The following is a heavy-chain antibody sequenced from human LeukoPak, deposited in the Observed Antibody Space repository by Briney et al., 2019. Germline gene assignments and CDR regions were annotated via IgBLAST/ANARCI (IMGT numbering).Heavy chain of an antibody. V-gene: IGHV3-53*01. J-gene: IGHJ3*02. CDR1: GFTVSSNY. CDR3: AAVHWNAFDM. CDR2: IYSGGST. Sequence: GGSLILSCAASGFTVSSNYMSWVRQAPGKGLEWVSFIYSGGSTYYAVSVKGRFTISRDNSKNTVYLQMNSLRAEDTAVYYCAAVHWNAFDMWGQGTMVTVSS. D-gene: IGHD1-1*01.